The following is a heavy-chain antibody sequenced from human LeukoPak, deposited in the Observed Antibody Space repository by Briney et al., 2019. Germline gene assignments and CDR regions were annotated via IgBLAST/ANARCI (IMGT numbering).Heavy chain of an antibody. V-gene: IGHV1-18*01. Sequence: ASVKVSCKASGYTFTTYGITWVRQAPGQGLEWMGWISPYNGNTNYAQKFQGRVTMTTDTSTTTAYMELRSLRSDDTAVYYCARHYSGSYYYYYYMDVWGKGTTVTVSS. CDR2: ISPYNGNT. D-gene: IGHD1-26*01. J-gene: IGHJ6*03. CDR1: GYTFTTYG. CDR3: ARHYSGSYYYYYYMDV.